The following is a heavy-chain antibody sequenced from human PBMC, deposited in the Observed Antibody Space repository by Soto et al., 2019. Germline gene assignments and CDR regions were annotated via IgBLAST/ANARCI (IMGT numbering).Heavy chain of an antibody. CDR1: GFSFSTSA. J-gene: IGHJ4*02. Sequence: QEQLVESGGGVVQPGRSLRLSCAASGFSFSTSAMHWVRQPPGKGLEWVAVMAYDGSNKFYADSVKGRFTISRDNSHNTLYLQMNSLKPEDTAVYYCARDGDDSGWYGLACWGQGTRVSVSS. CDR2: MAYDGSNK. D-gene: IGHD6-19*01. CDR3: ARDGDDSGWYGLAC. V-gene: IGHV3-30-3*01.